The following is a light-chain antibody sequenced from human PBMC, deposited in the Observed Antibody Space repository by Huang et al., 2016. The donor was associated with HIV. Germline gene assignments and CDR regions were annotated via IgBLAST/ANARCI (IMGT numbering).Light chain of an antibody. CDR2: LGS. V-gene: IGKV2-28*01. Sequence: DIVMTQSPLSLPVTPGEPASISCRSSQSLLQSNGYNYLDWYLQKPGQSPQLLIYLGSNRASGVPDRFSGSGSGTAFTLKISRVEAEDVGVYYCMQTLHTPLTFGGGTNVEIK. CDR1: QSLLQSNGYNY. CDR3: MQTLHTPLT. J-gene: IGKJ4*01.